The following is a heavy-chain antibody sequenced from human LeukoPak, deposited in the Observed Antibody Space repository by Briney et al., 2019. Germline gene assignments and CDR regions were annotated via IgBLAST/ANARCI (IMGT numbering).Heavy chain of an antibody. Sequence: SETLSLTCTVSGGSLNNFYWNWIRQPPGKGLEWIENIYYSGSTKYNPSLENRVTISLDTSKNQFSMKLTSVTAADTAVYYCARPRVGFHDPFDIWGQGTMVTVSS. CDR2: IYYSGST. J-gene: IGHJ3*02. CDR3: ARPRVGFHDPFDI. D-gene: IGHD3-10*01. V-gene: IGHV4-59*08. CDR1: GGSLNNFY.